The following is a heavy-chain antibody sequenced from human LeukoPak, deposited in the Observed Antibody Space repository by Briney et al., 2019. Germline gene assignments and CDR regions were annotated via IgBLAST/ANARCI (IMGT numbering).Heavy chain of an antibody. CDR3: TSLTVLSGFDYCDF. J-gene: IGHJ4*02. CDR2: IYSDGRA. D-gene: IGHD3-10*01. V-gene: IGHV3-53*01. CDR1: GFTVSTNY. Sequence: GGSLRLSCAASGFTVSTNYMTWVRQAPGKGLEWISVIYSDGRAFYADSVTGRFTISRDNSKNTLYLQMNSLRVDDTAVYFCTSLTVLSGFDYCDFWGQGTLVTVSS.